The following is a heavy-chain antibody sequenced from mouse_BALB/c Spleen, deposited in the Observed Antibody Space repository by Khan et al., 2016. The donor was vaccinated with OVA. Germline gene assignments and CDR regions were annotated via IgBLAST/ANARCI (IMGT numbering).Heavy chain of an antibody. CDR2: IWSDGST. J-gene: IGHJ4*01. V-gene: IGHV2-6-1*01. CDR3: ARQPYYHYNIMDY. D-gene: IGHD2-10*01. Sequence: VQLQESGPGLVAPSQSLSITCTISGFSLTNYGVHWVRQPPGKGLEWLVVIWSDGSTTYNSAHKSRLTISKDNSKSQVFLKMNSLQTDDTAVYFCARQPYYHYNIMDYWGQGTSVTVSS. CDR1: GFSLTNYG.